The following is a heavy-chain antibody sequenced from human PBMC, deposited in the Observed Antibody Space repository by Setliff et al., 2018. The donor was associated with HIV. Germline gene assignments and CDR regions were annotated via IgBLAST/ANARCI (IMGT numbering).Heavy chain of an antibody. J-gene: IGHJ6*03. CDR3: ARVFTVAGTYYYYYMDV. D-gene: IGHD6-19*01. V-gene: IGHV4-4*08. CDR2: LYNSGST. CDR1: GASISSYY. Sequence: SETLSLTCTVSGASISSYYWSWIRQPPGKGLECIGHLYNSGSTHYSPSLKSRVTMSVTTSKNQFSLKLTAVTAADTAVYYCARVFTVAGTYYYYYMDVWGKGTTVTVSS.